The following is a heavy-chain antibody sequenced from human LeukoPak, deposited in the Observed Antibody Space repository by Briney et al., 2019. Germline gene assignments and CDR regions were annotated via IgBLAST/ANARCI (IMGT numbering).Heavy chain of an antibody. CDR1: GGTATSHY. D-gene: IGHD3-10*01. CDR2: IYYSGST. V-gene: IGHV4-59*02. CDR3: AREVVVRGVIDY. J-gene: IGHJ4*02. Sequence: SETLSLTCTVSGGTATSHYWHWIRKPPGKGLEWVGYIYYSGSTSYNPSLKRRATISIGMSKNQFSLKLSSVTAADTAVYYCAREVVVRGVIDYWGQGTLVTVSS.